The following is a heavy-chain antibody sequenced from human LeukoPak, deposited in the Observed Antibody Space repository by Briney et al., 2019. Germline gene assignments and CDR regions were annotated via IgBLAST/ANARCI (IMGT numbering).Heavy chain of an antibody. CDR3: AKASRGYSGYDSN. Sequence: GGSLRLSCAASGFTYSSYAMSWVRQAPGKGLEWVSAISGSGASTYYADSVKSRFTISRDNSKNTLYLQMNSLRAEDTAVYYCAKASRGYSGYDSNWGQGTLVTVSS. J-gene: IGHJ4*02. V-gene: IGHV3-23*01. CDR1: GFTYSSYA. D-gene: IGHD5-12*01. CDR2: ISGSGAST.